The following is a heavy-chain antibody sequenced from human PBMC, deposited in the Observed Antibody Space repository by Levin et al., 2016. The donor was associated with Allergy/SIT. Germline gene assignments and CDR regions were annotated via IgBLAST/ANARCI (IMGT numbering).Heavy chain of an antibody. CDR3: AKSNGDIVVVPAASGS. D-gene: IGHD2-2*01. CDR2: ISGSGGST. Sequence: WIRQPPGKGLEWVSAISGSGGSTYYADSVKGRFTISRDNSKNTLYLQMNSLRAEDTAVYYCAKSNGDIVVVPAASGSWGQGTLVTVSS. V-gene: IGHV3-23*01. J-gene: IGHJ5*02.